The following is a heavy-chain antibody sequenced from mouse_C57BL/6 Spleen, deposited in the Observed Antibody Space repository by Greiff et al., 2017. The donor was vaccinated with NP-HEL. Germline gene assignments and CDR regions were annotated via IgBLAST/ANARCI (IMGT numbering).Heavy chain of an antibody. CDR3: ARKDGYYGGAMDY. V-gene: IGHV1-26*01. J-gene: IGHJ4*01. D-gene: IGHD2-3*01. Sequence: EVQLQQSGPELVKPGASVKISCKASGYTFTDYYMNWVKQSHGKSLEWIGDINPNNGGTSYNQKFKGKATLTVDKSSSTAYMELRSLASEDSAVYYCARKDGYYGGAMDYWGQGTSVTVSS. CDR2: INPNNGGT. CDR1: GYTFTDYY.